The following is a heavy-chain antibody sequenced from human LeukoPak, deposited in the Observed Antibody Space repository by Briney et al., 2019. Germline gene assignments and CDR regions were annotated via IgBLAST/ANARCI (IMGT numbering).Heavy chain of an antibody. Sequence: PSETLSLTCTAFGGSLSSYYWVWVRQPPGKGLEWIGLIYSSGSIKYNPSLKSRLTISLDTSKNQISLKLTSVTAADTAIYYCARQFEFWGQGTLVTVSS. V-gene: IGHV4-59*08. CDR3: ARQFEF. J-gene: IGHJ4*02. CDR1: GGSLSSYY. CDR2: IYSSGSI.